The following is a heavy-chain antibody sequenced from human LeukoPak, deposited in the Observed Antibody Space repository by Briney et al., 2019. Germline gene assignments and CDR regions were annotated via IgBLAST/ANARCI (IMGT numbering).Heavy chain of an antibody. J-gene: IGHJ4*02. Sequence: GGSLRLSCAASGFTFSSYWMSWVRQAPGKGLEWVANIKQDGSEKYYVDSVKGRFTISRDNAKNSLYLQMNSLRAEDTAVYYCANEWLHVSGSYKANNWGQGTLVTVSS. CDR3: ANEWLHVSGSYKANN. V-gene: IGHV3-7*01. D-gene: IGHD3-10*01. CDR2: IKQDGSEK. CDR1: GFTFSSYW.